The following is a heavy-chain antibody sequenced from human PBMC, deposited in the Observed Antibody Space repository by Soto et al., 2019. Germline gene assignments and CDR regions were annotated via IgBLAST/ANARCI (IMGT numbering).Heavy chain of an antibody. CDR1: GFTFSSYA. CDR2: ISGSAGST. J-gene: IGHJ4*02. D-gene: IGHD3-3*01. Sequence: GGSLRLSCAASGFTFSSYAMNWVRQAPGKGLEWVSTISGSAGSTYYADSGKGRFTISRDNSKNTLYLQMNSLRAEDTAVYYCAKDAEKVRFLEWSSYYFDYWGQGTLVTVSS. V-gene: IGHV3-23*01. CDR3: AKDAEKVRFLEWSSYYFDY.